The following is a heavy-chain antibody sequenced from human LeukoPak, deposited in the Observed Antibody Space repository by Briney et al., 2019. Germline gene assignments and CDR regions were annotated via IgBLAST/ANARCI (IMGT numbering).Heavy chain of an antibody. CDR1: GGSISSSSYY. Sequence: SENLSLTCTVSGGSISSSSYYWGWIRQPPGKGLEWIGSIYYRGNTYYNPSLKSRVTISVDTSKNQFSLKLSSLTAADTAVYYCARTYYYYYYMDVWGKGTTVTVSS. CDR3: ARTYYYYYYMDV. V-gene: IGHV4-39*07. CDR2: IYYRGNT. J-gene: IGHJ6*03.